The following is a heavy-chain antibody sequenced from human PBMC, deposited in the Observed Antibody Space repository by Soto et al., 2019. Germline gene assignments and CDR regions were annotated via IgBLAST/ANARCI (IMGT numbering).Heavy chain of an antibody. D-gene: IGHD2-15*01. Sequence: GGSLGLSCAASGFTFSSYGMHWVRQAPGKGLEWVAVIWYDGSNKYYADSVKGRFTISRDNSKNTLYLQMNSLRAEDTAVYYCARGGYCSGGSCYSAAFDYWGQGTLVTVSS. V-gene: IGHV3-33*01. J-gene: IGHJ4*02. CDR3: ARGGYCSGGSCYSAAFDY. CDR2: IWYDGSNK. CDR1: GFTFSSYG.